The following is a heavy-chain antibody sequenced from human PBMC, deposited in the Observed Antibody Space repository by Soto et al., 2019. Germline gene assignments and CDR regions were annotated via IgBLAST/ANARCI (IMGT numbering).Heavy chain of an antibody. D-gene: IGHD7-27*01. Sequence: PGESLKISCKGSGYSFTTYWIGWVRQMPGKGLELMGIMYPGDSDTRYSPSFQGQVTISADKSISTAYLQWSSLKASDTAMYYWAIRTGDLWFDPWGQGTLVTVSS. J-gene: IGHJ5*02. CDR2: MYPGDSDT. CDR3: AIRTGDLWFDP. CDR1: GYSFTTYW. V-gene: IGHV5-51*01.